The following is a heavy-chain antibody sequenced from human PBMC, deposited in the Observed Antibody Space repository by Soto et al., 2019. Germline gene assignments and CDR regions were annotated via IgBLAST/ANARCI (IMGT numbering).Heavy chain of an antibody. V-gene: IGHV3-23*01. CDR3: AKDAVGGYSFWSGYYSDGLDV. CDR1: GFTFDSYA. J-gene: IGHJ3*01. Sequence: EVKLLESGGGLAQPGGSLRLSCVGSGFTFDSYAISWVRQAPGERLQWIAAISGSADGTDYAHSVRGRFTISRDNAKKTVHLHMDNLRVDDPAVYFCAKDAVGGYSFWSGYYSDGLDVWGQGTLVTVS. CDR2: ISGSADGT. D-gene: IGHD3-3*01.